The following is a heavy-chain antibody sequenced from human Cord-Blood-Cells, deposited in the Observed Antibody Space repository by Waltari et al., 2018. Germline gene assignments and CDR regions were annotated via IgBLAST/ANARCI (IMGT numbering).Heavy chain of an antibody. Sequence: RSLRLSCAASGFTFSSYGMHWVRQAPGKGLEWVAVIWYDGSNKYYADSVKGRFTISRDNSKNTLYLQMNSLRAEDTAVYYCARGRGITGTTDYWGQGTLVTVSS. CDR3: ARGRGITGTTDY. CDR2: IWYDGSNK. V-gene: IGHV3-33*01. D-gene: IGHD1-7*01. CDR1: GFTFSSYG. J-gene: IGHJ4*02.